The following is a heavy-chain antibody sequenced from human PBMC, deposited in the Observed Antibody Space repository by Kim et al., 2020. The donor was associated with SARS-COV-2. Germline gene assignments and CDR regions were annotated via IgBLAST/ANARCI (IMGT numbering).Heavy chain of an antibody. J-gene: IGHJ4*02. CDR2: ISYDGGNK. CDR1: GFTFSSYA. V-gene: IGHV3-30-3*01. CDR3: ARDEASVVVVDTFDY. D-gene: IGHD2-21*01. Sequence: GGSLRLSCAASGFTFSSYAMHWVRQAPGKGLEWVAVISYDGGNKYYADSVKGRFTISRDNSKNTLYLQMNSLRAEDTAVYYCARDEASVVVVDTFDYWGQRALFSVSS.